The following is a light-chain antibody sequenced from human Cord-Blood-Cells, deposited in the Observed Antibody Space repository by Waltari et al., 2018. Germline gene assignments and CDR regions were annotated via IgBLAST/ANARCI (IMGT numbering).Light chain of an antibody. V-gene: IGKV1-5*01. Sequence: DIQMTQSHSNLSASVGDRVTITCRASQSISSWLAWYQQKPGKAPKLLIYDASILESGVPSRFSGSGSGTEFTLTISSLQPDDFATYYCQQYNSYTFGQGTKLEIK. J-gene: IGKJ2*01. CDR3: QQYNSYT. CDR1: QSISSW. CDR2: DAS.